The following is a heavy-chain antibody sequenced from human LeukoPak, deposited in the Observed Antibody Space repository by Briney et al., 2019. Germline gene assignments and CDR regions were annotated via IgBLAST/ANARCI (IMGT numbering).Heavy chain of an antibody. Sequence: LSLTCTVSGGSIRSFYWSWIRQPPGKGLDWVSYISSSSRTRYYADSVKGRFTISRDNAKDSLYLQMNSLRAEDTAVYYCVRESIGFDYWGQGTLVTVSS. CDR3: VRESIGFDY. V-gene: IGHV3-11*04. CDR2: ISSSSRTR. CDR1: GGSIRSFY. D-gene: IGHD2-15*01. J-gene: IGHJ4*02.